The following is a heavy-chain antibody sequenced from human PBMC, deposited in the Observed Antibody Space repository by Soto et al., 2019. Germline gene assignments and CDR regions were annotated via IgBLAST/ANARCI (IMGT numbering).Heavy chain of an antibody. V-gene: IGHV3-23*01. CDR1: GFTFSSYA. J-gene: IGHJ5*02. Sequence: GGSLRLSCAASGFTFSSYAMSWVRQAPGKGLEWVSAISGCGGSTYYADSVKGRFTISRDNSKNTLYLQINSLRAEDTAVYYCARDRAAYNARVVRGVSNLNWFDPWGQGTLVTVSS. CDR2: ISGCGGST. CDR3: ARDRAAYNARVVRGVSNLNWFDP. D-gene: IGHD1-20*01.